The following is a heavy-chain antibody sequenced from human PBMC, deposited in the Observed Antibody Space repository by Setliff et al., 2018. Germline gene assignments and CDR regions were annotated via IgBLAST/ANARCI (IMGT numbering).Heavy chain of an antibody. V-gene: IGHV4-39*07. CDR1: GGSIDSGDYY. CDR3: ARVTNWGLDLRFDP. J-gene: IGHJ5*02. Sequence: TLSLTCTVSGGSIDSGDYYWNWIRQPPGKGLEWIGSMYYSGSTYYNPSLKGRVTMSVAPFENHFSLKLNSLTAADTAVYYCARVTNWGLDLRFDPWGQGILVTVSS. D-gene: IGHD7-27*01. CDR2: MYYSGST.